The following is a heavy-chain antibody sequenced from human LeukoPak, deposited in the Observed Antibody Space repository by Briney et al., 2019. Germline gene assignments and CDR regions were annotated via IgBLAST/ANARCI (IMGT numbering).Heavy chain of an antibody. J-gene: IGHJ4*02. CDR3: ARQDYDILTGYPYYFDY. CDR1: GGSISSSSYY. Sequence: SETLSLTCTVSGGSISSSSYYWGWIRQPPGKGLEWIGSICYSGSTYYNPSLKSRVTISVDTSKNQFSLKLSSVTAADTAVYYCARQDYDILTGYPYYFDYWGQGTLVTVSS. V-gene: IGHV4-39*07. D-gene: IGHD3-9*01. CDR2: ICYSGST.